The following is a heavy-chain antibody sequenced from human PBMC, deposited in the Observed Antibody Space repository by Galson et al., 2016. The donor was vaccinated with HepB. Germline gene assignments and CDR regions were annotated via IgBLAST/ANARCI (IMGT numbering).Heavy chain of an antibody. CDR3: ARNTGGVGPFDF. V-gene: IGHV4-38-2*02. CDR1: GYSIRSGFY. J-gene: IGHJ3*01. Sequence: ETLSLTCTVSGYSIRSGFYWGWIRQPPGQGLEWIGIIYHSGSTYYNPSLKSRAIISVDTSKNQFSLRLSSVTAADTAIYFCARNTGGVGPFDFWGQGTMVTVFS. CDR2: IYHSGST. D-gene: IGHD1-14*01.